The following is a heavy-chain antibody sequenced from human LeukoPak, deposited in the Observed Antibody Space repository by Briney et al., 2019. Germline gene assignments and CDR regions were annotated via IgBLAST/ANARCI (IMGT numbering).Heavy chain of an antibody. J-gene: IGHJ4*02. D-gene: IGHD1-26*01. V-gene: IGHV3-23*01. CDR2: ISGSGGST. CDR3: AKDPNAGGEGSFDY. Sequence: GGSLRLSCAASGFTFNNYAMNWVRQAPGKGLEWVSAISGSGGSTYYADSVKGRFTISRDNSKNTLYLQMNSLRAEDTAVYYCAKDPNAGGEGSFDYWGQGTLVTVSS. CDR1: GFTFNNYA.